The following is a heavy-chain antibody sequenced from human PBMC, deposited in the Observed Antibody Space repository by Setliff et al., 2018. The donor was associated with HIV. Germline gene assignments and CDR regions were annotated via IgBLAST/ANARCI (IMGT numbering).Heavy chain of an antibody. CDR3: ARHVSGSDLYWFDP. J-gene: IGHJ5*02. Sequence: TSETLSLTCAVSSYSISSGYYWVWIRQPPGKGLEWIGSIYHGGSTYYNPSLKSRVTISVDTSKNQFSLKLSSVTAADTAIYYCARHVSGSDLYWFDPWGQGTLVTVSS. CDR2: IYHGGST. D-gene: IGHD2-15*01. CDR1: SYSISSGYY. V-gene: IGHV4-38-2*01.